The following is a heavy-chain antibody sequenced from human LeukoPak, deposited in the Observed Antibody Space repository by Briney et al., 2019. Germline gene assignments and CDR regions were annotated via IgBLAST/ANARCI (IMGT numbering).Heavy chain of an antibody. CDR3: AKGDRNGWYFDY. CDR2: ISSSSSTI. Sequence: GGSLRLSCAASGFTFSSYSMNWVRQAPGKGLEWVSYISSSSSTIYYADSVKGRFTISRDNAKNSLFLQMNSLRTEDTALYHCAKGDRNGWYFDYWGLGTLVTVSS. J-gene: IGHJ4*02. V-gene: IGHV3-48*04. CDR1: GFTFSSYS. D-gene: IGHD6-19*01.